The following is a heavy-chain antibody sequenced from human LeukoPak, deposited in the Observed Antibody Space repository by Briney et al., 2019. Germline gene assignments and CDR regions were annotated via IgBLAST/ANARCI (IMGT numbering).Heavy chain of an antibody. Sequence: GGSLRLSCAASGFTFSSYAMHWVRQAPGKGLEWVAVISYDGSNKYYADSVKGRFTISRDNSKNTLYLQMNSLRAEDTAVYYCARGLLEPLDYWGRGTLVTVSS. J-gene: IGHJ4*02. V-gene: IGHV3-30*04. D-gene: IGHD1-1*01. CDR2: ISYDGSNK. CDR3: ARGLLEPLDY. CDR1: GFTFSSYA.